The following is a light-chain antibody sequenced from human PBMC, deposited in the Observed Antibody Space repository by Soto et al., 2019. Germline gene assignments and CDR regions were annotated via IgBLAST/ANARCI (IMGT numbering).Light chain of an antibody. CDR2: GAS. Sequence: EILFTPSPGTLSLSPGERATLSLHALQSVSNSYLAWYQQKPGQAPRLLIYGASSRATGTPDRFSGSGSETDFTLTIDRLEPEDSAVYYCQQYGSSSSWTFGQGTKVDIK. J-gene: IGKJ1*01. V-gene: IGKV3-20*01. CDR3: QQYGSSSSWT. CDR1: QSVSNSY.